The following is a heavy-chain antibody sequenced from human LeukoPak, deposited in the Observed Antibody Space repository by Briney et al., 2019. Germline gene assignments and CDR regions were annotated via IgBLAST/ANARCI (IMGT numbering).Heavy chain of an antibody. D-gene: IGHD6-19*01. CDR2: IIPIFGTA. CDR3: ARDHGSGWYPRLDY. V-gene: IGHV1-69*05. J-gene: IGHJ4*02. CDR1: GGTYSSYA. Sequence: GSSVKVSCKASGGTYSSYAISWVRRAPGQGLEWMGGIIPIFGTANYAQKFQGRVTITTDESTSTAYMELSSLRSEDTAVYYCARDHGSGWYPRLDYWGQGTLVTVSS.